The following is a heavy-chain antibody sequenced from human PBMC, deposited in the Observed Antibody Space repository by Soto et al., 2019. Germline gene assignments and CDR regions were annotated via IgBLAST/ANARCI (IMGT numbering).Heavy chain of an antibody. D-gene: IGHD3-3*01. CDR2: IYGGGST. CDR1: GFSVCGSY. CDR3: ARGPDFIHSYLEY. Sequence: PGGSPRLSCSACGFSVCGSYMGWVRQSPGKGLEWVSVIYGGGSTYYADSVKGRFTISSDTSKNTLYLQMNSLRVEDTAVYYCARGPDFIHSYLEYWRQGTHVTVSS. V-gene: IGHV3-53*01. J-gene: IGHJ4*02.